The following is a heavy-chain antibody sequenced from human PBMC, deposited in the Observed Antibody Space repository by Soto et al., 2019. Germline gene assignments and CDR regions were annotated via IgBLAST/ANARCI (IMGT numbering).Heavy chain of an antibody. CDR1: GFTFSSYW. V-gene: IGHV3-7*01. J-gene: IGHJ6*03. Sequence: EVQLVESGGGLVQPGGSLRLSCAASGFTFSSYWMSWVRQAPGKGLEWVANIKQDGSEKYYVESVKGRFTISRDNAKNSLYLQMNSLRAEDTAVYYCARDAPGDIVVVVAARPSYYYYYYMDVWGKGTRVTVSS. CDR2: IKQDGSEK. D-gene: IGHD2-15*01. CDR3: ARDAPGDIVVVVAARPSYYYYYYMDV.